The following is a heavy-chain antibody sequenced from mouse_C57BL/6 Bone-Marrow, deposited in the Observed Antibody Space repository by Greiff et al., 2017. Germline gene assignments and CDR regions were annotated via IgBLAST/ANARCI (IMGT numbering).Heavy chain of an antibody. Sequence: VQLQQSGPVLVKPGASVKMSCKASGYTYTDYYMNWVKQSHGKSLEWIGVINPYNGSTNYNEKFKGKATFTADTSSNTAYMQLSSLTTEDSAIYYCARWGYAMDYWGQGTSVTVSS. V-gene: IGHV1-19*01. CDR1: GYTYTDYY. CDR2: INPYNGST. J-gene: IGHJ4*01. CDR3: ARWGYAMDY.